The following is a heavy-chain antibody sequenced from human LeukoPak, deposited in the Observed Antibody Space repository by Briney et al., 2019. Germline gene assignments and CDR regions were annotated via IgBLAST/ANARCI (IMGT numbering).Heavy chain of an antibody. V-gene: IGHV3-21*01. Sequence: GGSLRLSCAASGFTFSSYSMNWVRQAPGKGLEWVSSISSSSSYIYYADSVKGRFTISRDNAKNSLYLQMNSLRAEDTAVYHCARAVLARLVDYWGQGTLVTVSS. CDR1: GFTFSSYS. CDR2: ISSSSSYI. CDR3: ARAVLARLVDY. J-gene: IGHJ4*02. D-gene: IGHD4/OR15-4a*01.